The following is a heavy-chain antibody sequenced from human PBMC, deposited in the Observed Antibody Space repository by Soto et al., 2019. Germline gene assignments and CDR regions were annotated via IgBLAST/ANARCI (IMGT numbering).Heavy chain of an antibody. J-gene: IGHJ3*02. CDR3: ARIVQGSDAFDI. CDR2: IDPSDSYT. D-gene: IGHD2-8*01. Sequence: RGESLKISCKGSGYSFTSYWISWVRQMPGKGLEWMGRIDPSDSYTNYSPSFQGHVTISADKSISTAYLQWSSLKASDTAMYYCARIVQGSDAFDIWGQGTMVTVSS. V-gene: IGHV5-10-1*01. CDR1: GYSFTSYW.